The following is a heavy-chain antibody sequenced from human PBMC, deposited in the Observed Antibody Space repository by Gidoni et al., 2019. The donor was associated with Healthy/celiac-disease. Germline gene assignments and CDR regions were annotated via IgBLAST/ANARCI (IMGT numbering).Heavy chain of an antibody. D-gene: IGHD6-13*01. J-gene: IGHJ5*02. CDR2: IYYSGST. CDR1: VGSISSGGYY. Sequence: QVQLQESGPGLVKPSQTLSLTCTVSVGSISSGGYYWSWIRQHPGKGLEWIGYIYYSGSTYYNPSLKSRVTISVDTSKNQFSLKLSSVTAADTAVYYCARGSRNQRDWFDPWGQGTLVTVSS. CDR3: ARGSRNQRDWFDP. V-gene: IGHV4-31*03.